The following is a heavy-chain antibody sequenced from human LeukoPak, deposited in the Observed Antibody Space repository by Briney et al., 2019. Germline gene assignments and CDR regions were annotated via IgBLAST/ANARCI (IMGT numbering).Heavy chain of an antibody. Sequence: ASVKVSCKTSGYTFSNFGISWVRPAPGQGPEWMGWISGNNDNPNYGRKFQGRFTMTTDSSTSTAYMELRNLRSDDTAVYYCARDGTSTDDYWGQGTLVTVSS. CDR2: ISGNNDNP. D-gene: IGHD2-2*01. V-gene: IGHV1-18*01. CDR3: ARDGTSTDDY. J-gene: IGHJ4*02. CDR1: GYTFSNFG.